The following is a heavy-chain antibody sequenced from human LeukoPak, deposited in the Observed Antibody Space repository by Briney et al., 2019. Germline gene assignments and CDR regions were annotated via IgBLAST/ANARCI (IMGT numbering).Heavy chain of an antibody. CDR1: GFTFSSYG. CDR3: ARGGIGRDNDFWSGYYKGYYYYYGMDV. Sequence: GGSLRLSCAASGFTFSSYGMHWVRQAPGKGLEWVAVIWYDGSNKYYADSVKGRFTISRDNCKNTLYLQMNSLRAEDTAVYYCARGGIGRDNDFWSGYYKGYYYYYGMDVWGQGTTVTVSS. V-gene: IGHV3-33*01. D-gene: IGHD3-3*01. CDR2: IWYDGSNK. J-gene: IGHJ6*02.